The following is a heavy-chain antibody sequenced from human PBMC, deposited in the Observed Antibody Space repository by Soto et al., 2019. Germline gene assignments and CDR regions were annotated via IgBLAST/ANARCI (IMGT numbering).Heavy chain of an antibody. Sequence: QVQLQESGPGLVRPTDTLSLTCTVSGGSISRYYWSWIRQPPGKGLEWIAYIYYSGSTNYNPSLKSRANISIETSKNQFSRKLSSVTAADTAVYYGARDLLIGDGSGKHRILDPWGQGTMVTVSS. V-gene: IGHV4-59*01. CDR1: GGSISRYY. D-gene: IGHD3-22*01. CDR2: IYYSGST. CDR3: ARDLLIGDGSGKHRILDP. J-gene: IGHJ5*02.